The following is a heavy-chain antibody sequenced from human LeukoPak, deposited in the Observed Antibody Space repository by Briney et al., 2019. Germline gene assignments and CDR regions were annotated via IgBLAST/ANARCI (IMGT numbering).Heavy chain of an antibody. Sequence: ASVKVSCKASGYTFSNYGFSCVRQAPGQGLEWMGWISVYNGNTNYAQKFQGRVTMTTDTSTRTAFMELRSLRSDDTAVYFCARDEGSGYDSLDYWGQGTLVTVSS. CDR2: ISVYNGNT. J-gene: IGHJ4*02. CDR1: GYTFSNYG. CDR3: ARDEGSGYDSLDY. D-gene: IGHD5-12*01. V-gene: IGHV1-18*01.